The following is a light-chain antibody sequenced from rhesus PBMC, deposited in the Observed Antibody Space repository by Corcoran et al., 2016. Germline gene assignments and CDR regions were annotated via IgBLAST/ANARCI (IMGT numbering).Light chain of an antibody. J-gene: IGKJ3*01. CDR1: QVISSF. CDR3: LHHNRYPFS. V-gene: IGKV1-28*03. CDR2: YVS. Sequence: DIQMTQSPSSLSASVGETVTITCRARQVISSFLKWFQQKPGKAPKLLIYYVSSLESGVPSRFSGNGSGTDFTLTISSLQPEDFAAYYCLHHNRYPFSFGPGTKLDIK.